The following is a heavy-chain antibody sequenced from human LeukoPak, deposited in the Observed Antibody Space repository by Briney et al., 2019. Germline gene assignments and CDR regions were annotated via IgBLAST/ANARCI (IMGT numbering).Heavy chain of an antibody. CDR3: ARHSDTAMVYAY. V-gene: IGHV3-23*01. Sequence: GGSLRLSCAASGFTFSSYAMSWVRQAPGKGLEWVSGISGSGSSTYYADSVKGRFTISRDNSKNTLNLQMNSLRAEDTAVYYCARHSDTAMVYAYWGQGTLVTVSS. CDR1: GFTFSSYA. J-gene: IGHJ4*02. D-gene: IGHD5-18*01. CDR2: ISGSGSST.